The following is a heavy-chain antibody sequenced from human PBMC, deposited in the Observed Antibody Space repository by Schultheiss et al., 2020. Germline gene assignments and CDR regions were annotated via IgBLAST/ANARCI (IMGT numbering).Heavy chain of an antibody. V-gene: IGHV3-21*01. CDR3: ARGQGWLQFGRLDY. D-gene: IGHD5-24*01. CDR1: GFTFSSYS. J-gene: IGHJ4*02. CDR2: ISSSSSYI. Sequence: WGSLRLSCAASGFTFSSYSMNWVRQAPGKGLEWVSSISSSSSYIYYADSVKGRFTISRDNAKNSLYLQMNSLRAEDTAVYYCARGQGWLQFGRLDYWGQGTLVTVSS.